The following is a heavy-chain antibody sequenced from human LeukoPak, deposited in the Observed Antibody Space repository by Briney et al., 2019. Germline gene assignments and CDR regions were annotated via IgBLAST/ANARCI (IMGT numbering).Heavy chain of an antibody. CDR1: GFTVSSNY. CDR2: IYSGGST. J-gene: IGHJ4*02. CDR3: ARVLYSSYFDY. D-gene: IGHD2-8*01. V-gene: IGHV3-53*01. Sequence: PGGSLRLSCAASGFTVSSNYMSWVRHAPGKGLEWVSVIYSGGSTYYADSVKGRFTISRDNSKNTLYLQMNSLRAEDTAVYYCARVLYSSYFDYWGQGTLVTVSS.